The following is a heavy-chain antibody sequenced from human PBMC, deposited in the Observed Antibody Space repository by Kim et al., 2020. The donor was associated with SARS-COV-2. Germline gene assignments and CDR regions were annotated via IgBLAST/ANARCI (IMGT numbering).Heavy chain of an antibody. CDR2: IYNGNT. CDR1: GYTFTSYG. J-gene: IGHJ5*02. V-gene: IGHV1-18*01. Sequence: ASVKVSCKTSGYTFTSYGISWVRQAPGQGLEWMGWIYNGNTNYAQKLQGRVTMTTDTSTSTAYMELRSLRSDDTAAYYCARGGSYYWFDPWGQGTLVIVS. CDR3: ARGGSYYWFDP. D-gene: IGHD3-10*01.